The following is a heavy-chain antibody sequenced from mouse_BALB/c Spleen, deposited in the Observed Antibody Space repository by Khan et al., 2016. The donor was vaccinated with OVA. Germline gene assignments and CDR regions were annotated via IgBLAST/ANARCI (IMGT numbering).Heavy chain of an antibody. CDR1: GYTFTSYW. Sequence: QVQLKESGAELVRPGASVKLSCKASGYTFTSYWMNWVRQRPRQGLEWIGKINPSDSESHYNQMFKDKATLTVDKYSGTAYMKLSSLSSEDSAVYYCARREKYGYDPSWFAYWGQGTLVTVSA. J-gene: IGHJ3*01. CDR2: INPSDSES. D-gene: IGHD2-2*01. CDR3: ARREKYGYDPSWFAY. V-gene: IGHV1-52*01.